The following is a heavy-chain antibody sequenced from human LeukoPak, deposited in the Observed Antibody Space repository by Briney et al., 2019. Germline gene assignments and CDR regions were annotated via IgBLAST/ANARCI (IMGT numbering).Heavy chain of an antibody. CDR3: ARGAYGDYDS. D-gene: IGHD4-17*01. CDR2: ISAGADST. J-gene: IGHJ5*01. V-gene: IGHV3-23*01. Sequence: GGSLRLSCAASTFTISSYAMSWVRQAPGKGLEWFSAISAGADSTYYADSLQGRFTISRDNSKNTLFLQMGGLRAEDTAVYFCARGAYGDYDSWGQGTLLTVSS. CDR1: TFTISSYA.